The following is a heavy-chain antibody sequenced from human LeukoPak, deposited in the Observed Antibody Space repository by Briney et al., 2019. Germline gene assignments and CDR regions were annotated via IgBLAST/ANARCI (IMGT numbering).Heavy chain of an antibody. CDR2: IYHSGST. Sequence: SETLSLTCAVSGGSISSGGYSWGWHRQPTGKGLEWIGYIYHSGSTYYNPSLKTRVTISVDRSKNQFSLKLSSVTAADTAVYYCARVSDYLGGFDYWGQGTLATVSS. D-gene: IGHD4-17*01. V-gene: IGHV4-30-2*01. J-gene: IGHJ4*02. CDR1: GGSISSGGYS. CDR3: ARVSDYLGGFDY.